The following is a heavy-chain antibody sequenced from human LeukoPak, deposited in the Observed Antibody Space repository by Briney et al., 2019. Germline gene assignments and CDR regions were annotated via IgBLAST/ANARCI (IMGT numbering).Heavy chain of an antibody. V-gene: IGHV4-59*01. J-gene: IGHJ4*02. Sequence: PSETLSLTCTVSGGSISSYYWSWIRQPPGKGLEWNGYIYYSGSTNCNPSLKSRVTISVDTSKNQFSLKLSSVTAADTAVYYCARGAHYYDSSGYLMPLNYWGQGTLVTVSS. D-gene: IGHD3-22*01. CDR2: IYYSGST. CDR3: ARGAHYYDSSGYLMPLNY. CDR1: GGSISSYY.